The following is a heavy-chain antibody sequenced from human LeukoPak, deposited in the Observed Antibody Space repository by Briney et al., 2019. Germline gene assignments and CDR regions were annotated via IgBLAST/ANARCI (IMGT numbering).Heavy chain of an antibody. Sequence: QPGGSLRLSCAASGFTFSSYWMSWVRQAPGKGLEWVANIRQDGSEKHYLDSAKGRFTISRDNAKNSLYLQMNSLRAEDTAVYYCVRESLYYDTLTGYYRVLWYFDLWGRGTLVTVSS. V-gene: IGHV3-7*01. CDR2: IRQDGSEK. CDR3: VRESLYYDTLTGYYRVLWYFDL. J-gene: IGHJ2*01. D-gene: IGHD3-9*01. CDR1: GFTFSSYW.